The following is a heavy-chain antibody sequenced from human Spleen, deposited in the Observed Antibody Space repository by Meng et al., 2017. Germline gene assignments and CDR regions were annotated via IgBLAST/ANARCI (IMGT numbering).Heavy chain of an antibody. CDR1: GYSITGSYN. CDR2: IYQSGST. Sequence: SETLSLTCAVSGYSITGSYNWGWIRQSPGKGLEWIGSIYQSGSTYYNPSLKSRVTMSADTSKNQFSLKLTSVTAADTAVYYCARGLKVNGDYALDDWGQGMLVTVSS. V-gene: IGHV4-38-2*01. D-gene: IGHD4-17*01. J-gene: IGHJ4*02. CDR3: ARGLKVNGDYALDD.